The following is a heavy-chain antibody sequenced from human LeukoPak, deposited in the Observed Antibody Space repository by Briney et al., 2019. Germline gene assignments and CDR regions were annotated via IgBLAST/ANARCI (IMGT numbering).Heavy chain of an antibody. J-gene: IGHJ6*03. Sequence: GGSLRLSCAASGFIFSTYWMTWVRQAPGQGLEWVANIKQDGSEKNYVDSVKGRFTISRDNAKNSLFLQMNSLRAEDTAVYYCARDRYFDWSRPFYYYYYMDVWGKGTTVTVSS. D-gene: IGHD3-9*01. CDR3: ARDRYFDWSRPFYYYYYMDV. V-gene: IGHV3-7*01. CDR1: GFIFSTYW. CDR2: IKQDGSEK.